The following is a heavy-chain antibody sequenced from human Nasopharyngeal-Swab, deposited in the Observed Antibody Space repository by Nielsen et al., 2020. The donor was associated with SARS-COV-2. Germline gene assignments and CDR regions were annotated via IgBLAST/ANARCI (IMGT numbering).Heavy chain of an antibody. CDR2: IYYSGST. J-gene: IGHJ6*03. D-gene: IGHD3-16*01. V-gene: IGHV4-39*01. Sequence: WIRQPPGKGLEWIGSIYYSGSTYYNPSLKSRVTISVDTSKNQFSLKLSSATAADTAVYYCARNNPGSLVNYYYYMDVWGKGTTVTVSS. CDR3: ARNNPGSLVNYYYYMDV.